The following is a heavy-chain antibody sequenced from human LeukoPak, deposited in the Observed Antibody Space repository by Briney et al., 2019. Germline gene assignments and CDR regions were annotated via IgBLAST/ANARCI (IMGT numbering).Heavy chain of an antibody. Sequence: ASVKVSCKASGYTFTGYYMHWVRQAPGQGLEWMGWINPNSGGTNYAQKFQGRVTMTRDTSISTAYMELSRLRSDDTAVYYCARGGDTAMVTYYYYMDVWGKGTTVTVSS. J-gene: IGHJ6*03. CDR3: ARGGDTAMVTYYYYMDV. CDR2: INPNSGGT. V-gene: IGHV1-2*02. D-gene: IGHD5-18*01. CDR1: GYTFTGYY.